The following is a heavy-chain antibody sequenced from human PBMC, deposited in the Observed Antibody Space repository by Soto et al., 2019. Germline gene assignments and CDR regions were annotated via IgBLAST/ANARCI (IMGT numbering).Heavy chain of an antibody. J-gene: IGHJ6*02. Sequence: GGSLRLSCAGSGLMLGDYALHWVRQAPGKGLEWLAVISFDGIQKYYADSVQGRFTISRDNSQNTLYLEMNSLIAGDTAVYYCARPYCSRTTCHPYYYYYALNVWGQGTAVTVSS. CDR3: ARPYCSRTTCHPYYYYYALNV. CDR2: ISFDGIQK. D-gene: IGHD2-2*01. CDR1: GLMLGDYA. V-gene: IGHV3-30*17.